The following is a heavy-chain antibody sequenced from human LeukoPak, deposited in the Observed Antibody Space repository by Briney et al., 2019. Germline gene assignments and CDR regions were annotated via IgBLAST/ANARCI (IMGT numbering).Heavy chain of an antibody. Sequence: GGSLRLSRAASGFTFSSYSMNWVRQAPGKGLEWVSAISGSGGSTYYADSVKGRFTISRDNSKNTLYLQMNSLRAEDTAVYYCAKGGGSYYAGRAFDIWGQGTMVTVSS. CDR2: ISGSGGST. J-gene: IGHJ3*02. CDR3: AKGGGSYYAGRAFDI. D-gene: IGHD1-26*01. V-gene: IGHV3-23*01. CDR1: GFTFSSYS.